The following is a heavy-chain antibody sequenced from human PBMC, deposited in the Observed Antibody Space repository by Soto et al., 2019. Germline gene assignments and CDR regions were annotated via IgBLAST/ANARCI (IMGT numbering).Heavy chain of an antibody. CDR1: GPTFTSYA. CDR2: IIPIAGLA. D-gene: IGHD4-17*01. V-gene: IGHV1-69*01. CDR3: ARGDFGDYSDAFDV. Sequence: QVQLVQSGAEVKKPGSSVRVSCKASGPTFTSYAINWVRQAPGQGLEWMGGIIPIAGLANYAQRFQGRVTFTADESTNTAYMDLSSLKYEDTAMFYCARGDFGDYSDAFDVWGQGTMVTVSS. J-gene: IGHJ3*01.